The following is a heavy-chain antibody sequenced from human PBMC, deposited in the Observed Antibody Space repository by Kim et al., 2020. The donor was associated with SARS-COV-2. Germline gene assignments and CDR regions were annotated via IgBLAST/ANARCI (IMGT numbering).Heavy chain of an antibody. D-gene: IGHD3-10*01. CDR1: GYSFTSYW. V-gene: IGHV5-51*01. CDR2: IYPGDSDT. CDR3: ATGEDDGSGSSGNNWFDP. Sequence: GESLKISCKGSGYSFTSYWIGWVRQMPGKGLEWMGIIYPGDSDTRYSPSFQVQVTISADKSISTAYLQWSSLKASDTAMYYCATGEDDGSGSSGNNWFDPWGQGTLVTVSS. J-gene: IGHJ5*02.